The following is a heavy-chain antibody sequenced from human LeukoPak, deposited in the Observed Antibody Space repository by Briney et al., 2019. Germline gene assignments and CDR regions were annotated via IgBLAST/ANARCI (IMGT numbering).Heavy chain of an antibody. CDR3: ARDRGDGYDYFWDY. CDR1: GGSISTYY. Sequence: PSETLSLTCTVSGGSISTYYWSWIRQPPGKGLEWIGYIYYTGSTNYNPSLKSRVTISVDTSKNQFPLKLSSVTAADTAVYYCARDRGDGYDYFWDYWGQGTLVTVSS. CDR2: IYYTGST. V-gene: IGHV4-59*01. J-gene: IGHJ4*02. D-gene: IGHD5-12*01.